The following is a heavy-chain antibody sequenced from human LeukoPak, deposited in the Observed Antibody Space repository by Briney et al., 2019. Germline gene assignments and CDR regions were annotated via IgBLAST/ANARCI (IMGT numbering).Heavy chain of an antibody. CDR3: AKDRLAYSYAQPFDY. D-gene: IGHD5-18*01. CDR1: GFTFISYG. J-gene: IGHJ4*02. CDR2: ITGSGGST. V-gene: IGHV3-23*01. Sequence: GGTLRLSCAASGFTFISYGMSWVRQAPGKGLEWVSGITGSGGSTYYADSVKGRFTISRDNSKNTLYLQMNSLRAEDTAIYYCAKDRLAYSYAQPFDYWGQGTLVTVSS.